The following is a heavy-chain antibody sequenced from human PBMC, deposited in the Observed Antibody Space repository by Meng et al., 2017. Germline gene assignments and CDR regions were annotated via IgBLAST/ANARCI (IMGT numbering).Heavy chain of an antibody. D-gene: IGHD1-14*01. Sequence: VEFRGRLVKPVRPRRFSRGDSVVTCCDYYRSANRPAPRKVLRWVSVNYRGGSTYYTDYGKGRLTISRDNAKNSLYLQMNSLRAEDTAVYYCASIKVDPWGQGTLVTVSS. J-gene: IGHJ5*02. CDR1: VVTCCDYY. CDR3: ASIKVDP. CDR2: NYRGGST. V-gene: IGHV3-11*01.